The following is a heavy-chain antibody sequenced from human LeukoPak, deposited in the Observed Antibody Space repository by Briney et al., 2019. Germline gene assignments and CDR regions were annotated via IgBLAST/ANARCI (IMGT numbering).Heavy chain of an antibody. CDR3: ARGVGYFDWLTLDY. CDR1: GGTFSSYA. Sequence: ASVKVSCKASGGTFSSYAISWVRQAPGQGLEWMGGVIPIFGTANYAQKFQGRVTITADESTSTAYMELSSLRSEDTAVYYCARGVGYFDWLTLDYWGQGTLVTVSS. J-gene: IGHJ4*02. CDR2: VIPIFGTA. D-gene: IGHD3-9*01. V-gene: IGHV1-69*13.